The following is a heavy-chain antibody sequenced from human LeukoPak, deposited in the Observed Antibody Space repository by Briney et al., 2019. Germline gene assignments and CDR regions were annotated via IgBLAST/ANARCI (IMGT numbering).Heavy chain of an antibody. CDR1: GGSISSYY. CDR2: VYSSGST. V-gene: IGHV4-4*07. CDR3: ARTDHGEKAGDY. D-gene: IGHD4-17*01. Sequence: SETLSLTCSVSGGSISSYYWSWIRQPAGKGLEWIGRVYSSGSTIYNPSLKGRVTMSVDTSKNQFSLKLSSVTAADTAVYYCARTDHGEKAGDYWGRGTLVTVSS. J-gene: IGHJ4*02.